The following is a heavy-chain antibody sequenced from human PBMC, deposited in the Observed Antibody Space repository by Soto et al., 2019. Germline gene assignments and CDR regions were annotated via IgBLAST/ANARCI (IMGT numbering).Heavy chain of an antibody. D-gene: IGHD5-12*01. V-gene: IGHV3-66*01. CDR2: IYSDGST. J-gene: IGHJ4*02. CDR1: GFTVTSNY. CDR3: ANQRGGYDRDFDY. Sequence: EVQLVESGGGLVQPGGSLRLSCAASGFTVTSNYMSWVRQAPGKGLEWVSVIYSDGSTYYADSVKGRFTISRDNSKNTLYLQMNSLRAEDTAVYYCANQRGGYDRDFDYWGQGTLVTASS.